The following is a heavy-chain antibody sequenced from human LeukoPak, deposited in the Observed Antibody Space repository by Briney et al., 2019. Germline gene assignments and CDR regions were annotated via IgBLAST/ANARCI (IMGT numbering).Heavy chain of an antibody. CDR2: ISSGSGSI. D-gene: IGHD6-19*01. Sequence: GGSLRLSCAASGFTFSIYTMNWVRQAPGKGLEWVSSISSGSGSIYYADSVKGRFTISRDNAKNPLSLQMNSLGAEDTAVYYCARDVLSGCLDYWGQGTLVTVSS. J-gene: IGHJ4*02. V-gene: IGHV3-21*01. CDR3: ARDVLSGCLDY. CDR1: GFTFSIYT.